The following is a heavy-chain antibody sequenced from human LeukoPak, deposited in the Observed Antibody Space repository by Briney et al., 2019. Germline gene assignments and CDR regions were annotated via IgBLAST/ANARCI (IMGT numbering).Heavy chain of an antibody. CDR1: GGSISSYY. V-gene: IGHV4-59*01. CDR3: ARVSATQWEPTDYYYMDV. D-gene: IGHD1-26*01. CDR2: NYYSGST. Sequence: SETLSLTCTVSGGSISSYYWSWIREPPGKGLEWIGYNYYSGSTNYNPSLKSRVTISVDTSKNQFSLKLSSVTAADTAVYYCARVSATQWEPTDYYYMDVWGKGTTVTVSS. J-gene: IGHJ6*03.